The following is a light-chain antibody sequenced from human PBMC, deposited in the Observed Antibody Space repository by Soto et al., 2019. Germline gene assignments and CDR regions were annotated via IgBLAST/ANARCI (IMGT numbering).Light chain of an antibody. V-gene: IGKV3-15*01. CDR2: GAS. J-gene: IGKJ1*01. Sequence: EIVMTQSPVTLSVSPGGRATFSCRASQSVHNNLAWYHLKPGQAPRLLLYGASIRATDVPARFSGGGSGTEYTLTISSLQSEDFGIYFCQQYDQWWTFGQGTKV. CDR3: QQYDQWWT. CDR1: QSVHNN.